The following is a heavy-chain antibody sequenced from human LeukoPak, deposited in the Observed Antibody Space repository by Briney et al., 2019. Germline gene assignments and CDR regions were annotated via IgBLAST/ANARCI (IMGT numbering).Heavy chain of an antibody. CDR2: ISDGGGT. Sequence: GGSLRLSCAASGFTFSKYDMSWVRQAPGKGLEWVSAISDGGGTYYADSVKGRFTISRDNSKNTLYLQMNSLRAEDTAVYYCAKTPGSSWYNYYWGQGTLVTVSS. CDR1: GFTFSKYD. J-gene: IGHJ4*02. CDR3: AKTPGSSWYNYY. D-gene: IGHD6-13*01. V-gene: IGHV3-23*01.